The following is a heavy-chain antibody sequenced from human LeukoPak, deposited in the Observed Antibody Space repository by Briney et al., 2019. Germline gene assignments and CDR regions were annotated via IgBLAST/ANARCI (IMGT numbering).Heavy chain of an antibody. CDR3: ARHLVSGWYSYYYYYMDV. J-gene: IGHJ6*03. V-gene: IGHV4-39*01. CDR2: IYYSGST. Sequence: SETPSLTCTVSGGSISSSSYYWGWIRQPPGKGLEWIGSIYYSGSTYYNPSLKSRVTISVDTSKNQFSLKLSSVTAADTAVYYCARHLVSGWYSYYYYYMDVWGKGTTVTISS. CDR1: GGSISSSSYY. D-gene: IGHD6-19*01.